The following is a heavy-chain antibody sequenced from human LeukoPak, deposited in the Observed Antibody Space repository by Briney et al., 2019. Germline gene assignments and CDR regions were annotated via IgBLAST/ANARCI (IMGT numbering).Heavy chain of an antibody. CDR1: GYTLTELS. J-gene: IGHJ4*02. CDR3: AKGGQQQLVKIYYFDY. V-gene: IGHV1-24*01. Sequence: ASVKVSCKVSGYTLTELSMHWVRQAPGKGLEWMGGFDPEDGETIYAQKFQGRVTMTEDTSTDTAYMELSSLRSEDTAVYYCAKGGQQQLVKIYYFDYWGQGTLVAVSS. D-gene: IGHD6-13*01. CDR2: FDPEDGET.